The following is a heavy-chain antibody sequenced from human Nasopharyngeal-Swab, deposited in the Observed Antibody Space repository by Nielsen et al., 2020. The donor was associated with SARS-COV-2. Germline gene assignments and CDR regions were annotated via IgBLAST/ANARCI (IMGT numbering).Heavy chain of an antibody. D-gene: IGHD6-19*01. CDR2: IYYSGST. V-gene: IGHV4-39*01. CDR1: GGSISSSSYY. J-gene: IGHJ4*02. CDR3: ASSDKWLGHFAF. Sequence: SETLSLTCTVSGGSISSSSYYWGWIRQPPGKGLEWIGSIYYSGSTYYNPSLKSRVTISVDTSKNQFSLKLSSVTAADTAVYYCASSDKWLGHFAFWGPGPLVTVSS.